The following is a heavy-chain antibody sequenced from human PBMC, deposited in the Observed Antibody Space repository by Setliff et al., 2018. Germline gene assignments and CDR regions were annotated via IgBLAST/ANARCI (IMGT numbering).Heavy chain of an antibody. CDR2: IYTSGST. D-gene: IGHD2-2*01. CDR3: ARSDDNAEYPDY. Sequence: SETLSLTCTVSGGSISSYFWNWIRQPAGKGLEWIGRIYTSGSTKYNPSLKSRVTISADTSKNQFSLRLSSVTAADTAMYYCARSDDNAEYPDYWGQGTLVTVSS. J-gene: IGHJ4*02. V-gene: IGHV4-4*07. CDR1: GGSISSYF.